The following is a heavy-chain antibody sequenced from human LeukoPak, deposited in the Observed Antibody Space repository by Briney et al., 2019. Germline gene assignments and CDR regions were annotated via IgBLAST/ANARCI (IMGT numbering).Heavy chain of an antibody. CDR1: GYTFTSYG. V-gene: IGHV1-18*01. J-gene: IGHJ4*02. D-gene: IGHD2-2*01. CDR2: ISAYNGNT. Sequence: ASVKVSCKASGYTFTSYGISWVRQAPGQGLEWMGWISAYNGNTNYAQKLQGRVTMTTDTSTSTAYMDLRSLRSVDTAVYYCARDLEHCRNIICSNSAYWGQGTLVTVSS. CDR3: ARDLEHCRNIICSNSAY.